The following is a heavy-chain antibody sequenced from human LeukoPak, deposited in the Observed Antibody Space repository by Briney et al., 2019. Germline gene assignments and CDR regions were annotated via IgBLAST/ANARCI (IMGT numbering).Heavy chain of an antibody. CDR2: IGVAANT. D-gene: IGHD1-26*01. V-gene: IGHV3-13*01. Sequence: GGSLRLSCAASGFTFSSYDMHWVRQATGKGLEWVSAIGVAANTFYSGSVKGRFTISRENAKNSLYLLMSSLRAEDTAVYYCARQNTPHGNFDYRGQGTLVTVSS. CDR1: GFTFSSYD. CDR3: ARQNTPHGNFDY. J-gene: IGHJ4*02.